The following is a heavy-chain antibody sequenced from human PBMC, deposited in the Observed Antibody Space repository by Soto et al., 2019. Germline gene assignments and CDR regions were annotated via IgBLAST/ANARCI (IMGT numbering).Heavy chain of an antibody. D-gene: IGHD3-3*01. Sequence: EAALKVSCKASGYTFTSYDINWVRQATGQGLEWMGWMNPNSGNTGYAQKFQGRVTMTRNTSISTAYMELSSLRSEDTAVYYCATLTIFEGWDVWGQGTTVTVSS. CDR3: ATLTIFEGWDV. CDR1: GYTFTSYD. V-gene: IGHV1-8*01. CDR2: MNPNSGNT. J-gene: IGHJ6*02.